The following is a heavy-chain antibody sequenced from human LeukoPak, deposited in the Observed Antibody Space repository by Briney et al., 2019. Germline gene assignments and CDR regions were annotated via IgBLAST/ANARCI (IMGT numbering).Heavy chain of an antibody. V-gene: IGHV3-30*18. CDR3: AKEYCGGGGCNDDFFDY. J-gene: IGHJ4*02. CDR2: ISYDEKTQ. Sequence: PGGSLRLSCAASGFTFRTNGMHWVRQAPGKGLEWVAVISYDEKTQYYAVSVKGRFTISRDNSKNTLYLQMNSLRADDTAVYYCAKEYCGGGGCNDDFFDYWGQGTLVTVSS. D-gene: IGHD2-21*01. CDR1: GFTFRTNG.